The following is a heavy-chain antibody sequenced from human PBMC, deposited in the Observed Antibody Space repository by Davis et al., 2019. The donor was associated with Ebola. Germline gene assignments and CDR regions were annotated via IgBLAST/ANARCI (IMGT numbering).Heavy chain of an antibody. V-gene: IGHV1-18*04. Sequence: AASVKVSCKASGYTFTNYGITWVRQAPGQGLEYMGWISAYNGNTNYAQNLQGRVTMTRDTSISTAYMELNSLRAEDTAIYYCAKLEVRFLEWLDAFDIWGQGTMVTVSS. J-gene: IGHJ3*02. CDR3: AKLEVRFLEWLDAFDI. D-gene: IGHD3-3*01. CDR1: GYTFTNYG. CDR2: ISAYNGNT.